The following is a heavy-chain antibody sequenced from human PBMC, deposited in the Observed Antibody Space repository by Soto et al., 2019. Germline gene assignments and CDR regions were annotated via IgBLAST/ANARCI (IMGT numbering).Heavy chain of an antibody. Sequence: QVQLVQSGAEVRQPASSVKVSCKTSGGTFSSYAISWVRQDPGQGLEWMGGIVPIVDTSTYAQEFQGIVTITTDESTSIVYLELSGLRSDDTAVYYWWRVVAIPGFPDNWGQGTLVTVSS. CDR3: WRVVAIPGFPDN. V-gene: IGHV1-69*05. D-gene: IGHD2-15*01. CDR1: GGTFSSYA. CDR2: IVPIVDTS. J-gene: IGHJ4*02.